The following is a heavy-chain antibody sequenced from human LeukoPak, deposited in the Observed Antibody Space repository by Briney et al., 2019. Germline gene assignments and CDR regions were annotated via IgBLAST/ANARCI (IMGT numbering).Heavy chain of an antibody. Sequence: SDTLSLTCALSGHFIRSGYHWGWIRRPPGKGLEWIATTYRSGSTYYNPSLKSRVTISVATSKIQFSLSLSSVTAADTAVYYCARSVGYSCSGTTCFYMDVWGKGTTVIVSS. D-gene: IGHD2-2*01. V-gene: IGHV4-38-2*01. CDR2: TYRSGST. CDR1: GHFIRSGYH. CDR3: ARSVGYSCSGTTCFYMDV. J-gene: IGHJ6*03.